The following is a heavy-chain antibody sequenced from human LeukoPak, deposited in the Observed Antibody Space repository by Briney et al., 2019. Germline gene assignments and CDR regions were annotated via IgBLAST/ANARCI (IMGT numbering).Heavy chain of an antibody. V-gene: IGHV4-31*03. CDR3: ARDFYDISGYRHIDY. J-gene: IGHJ4*02. Sequence: SQTLSLTCTVSGGSVTSGGHYWTWIRQHPGKGLEWIGYIYYRDSTYYNPSLQSRVTISVDTSKNQFSLKLSSVTAADTAVYYCARDFYDISGYRHIDYWGQGTLVTVSS. CDR1: GGSVTSGGHY. D-gene: IGHD3-22*01. CDR2: IYYRDST.